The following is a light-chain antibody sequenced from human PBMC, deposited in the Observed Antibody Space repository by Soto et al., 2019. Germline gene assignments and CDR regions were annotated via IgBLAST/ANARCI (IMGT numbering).Light chain of an antibody. J-gene: IGKJ5*01. Sequence: EIVLTQSPGTLSLSPGETATVSFRASQTGDSRYLAWYQQKRGQAPRLLIYAASSRATGVPDRFSGSGSGTDFTLTISRLEPEDFAVYYCQQYGSSGITFGQGTRLEIK. CDR1: QTGDSRY. CDR2: AAS. V-gene: IGKV3-20*01. CDR3: QQYGSSGIT.